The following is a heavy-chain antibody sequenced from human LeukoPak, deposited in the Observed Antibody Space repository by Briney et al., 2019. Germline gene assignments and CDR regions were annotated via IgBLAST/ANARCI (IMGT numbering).Heavy chain of an antibody. V-gene: IGHV3-43*01. D-gene: IGHD5-12*01. CDR2: ISWDGGST. J-gene: IGHJ6*03. CDR3: AKDTGLRYYYNYMDV. Sequence: PGGSLRLSCAASGFTFDDYTMHWVRQAAGKGLGWVSLISWDGGSTYYADSVKGRFTISRDNSKNSLYLQMNSLRTEDTALYYCAKDTGLRYYYNYMDVWGKGTTVTVSS. CDR1: GFTFDDYT.